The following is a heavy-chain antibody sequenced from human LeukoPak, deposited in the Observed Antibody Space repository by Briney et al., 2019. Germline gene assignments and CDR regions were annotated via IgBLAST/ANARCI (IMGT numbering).Heavy chain of an antibody. V-gene: IGHV3-30*18. Sequence: PGGSLRLSCAASGFTFSIYGMNWVRQSPGKGLEWVAVISYDGSNKYYADSVKGRFTISRDNSKNTLYLQMNSLRAEDTAVYYCAKVRSSSGFDPWGQGTLVTVSS. D-gene: IGHD6-13*01. CDR2: ISYDGSNK. CDR3: AKVRSSSGFDP. CDR1: GFTFSIYG. J-gene: IGHJ5*02.